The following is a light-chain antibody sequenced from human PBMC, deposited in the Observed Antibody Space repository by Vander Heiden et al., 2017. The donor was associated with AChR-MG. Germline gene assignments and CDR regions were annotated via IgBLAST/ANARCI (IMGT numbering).Light chain of an antibody. CDR1: SSHVGCYNL. CDR2: EGN. Sequence: SALTQPASVSGSPGQSITISCPGTSSHVGCYNLVTGDQQHHGNAPMLMIYEGNKRPAGVSNRFSASKAGNTASLTISGLQAEDEADYYVCSYAGRSTSVFGGGTKLTVL. V-gene: IGLV2-23*01. J-gene: IGLJ2*01. CDR3: CSYAGRSTSV.